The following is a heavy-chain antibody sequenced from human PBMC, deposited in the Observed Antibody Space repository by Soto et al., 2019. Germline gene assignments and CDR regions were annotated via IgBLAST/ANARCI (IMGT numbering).Heavy chain of an antibody. D-gene: IGHD6-19*01. CDR2: INPNSGGT. CDR3: ARMYTSGWNYFDY. V-gene: IGHV1-2*02. Sequence: ASVKVSGKASGYTFTGYYLHWVRQAPGQGLEWMGWINPNSGGTNYAQKFQGRGTMTRDTSISTAYMELSRLSSDDTADYYCARMYTSGWNYFDYWGQGPQVTVSS. CDR1: GYTFTGYY. J-gene: IGHJ4*02.